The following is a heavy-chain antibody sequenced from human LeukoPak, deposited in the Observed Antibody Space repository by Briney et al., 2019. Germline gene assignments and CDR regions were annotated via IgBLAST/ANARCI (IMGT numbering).Heavy chain of an antibody. D-gene: IGHD3-10*01. V-gene: IGHV1-2*02. J-gene: IGHJ3*02. CDR1: GYTFTGYY. Sequence: AASVKVSCKASGYTFTGYYMHWVRQAPGQGLEWMGWINPNSGGTNYAQKFQGRVTMTRDTSISTAYMELSRLRSDDTAVYYCARGAGLLWFGELYPDDAFDIWGQGTMVTVSS. CDR3: ARGAGLLWFGELYPDDAFDI. CDR2: INPNSGGT.